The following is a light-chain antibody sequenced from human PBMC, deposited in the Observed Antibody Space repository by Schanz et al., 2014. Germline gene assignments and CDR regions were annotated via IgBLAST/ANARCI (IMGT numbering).Light chain of an antibody. CDR3: SSYTSSSTLV. Sequence: QSALTQPPSASGSPGQSVTISCTGTSSDVGGYNYVSWYQQHPGKAPKLMIYDVSKRPSGVPDRFSGSKSGNTASLTVSGLQAEDEADYYCSSYTSSSTLVFGGGTKLTV. J-gene: IGLJ3*02. V-gene: IGLV2-8*01. CDR2: DVS. CDR1: SSDVGGYNY.